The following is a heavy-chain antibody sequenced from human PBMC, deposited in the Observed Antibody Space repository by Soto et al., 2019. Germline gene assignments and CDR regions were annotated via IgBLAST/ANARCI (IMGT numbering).Heavy chain of an antibody. CDR3: ASSSAEGAAPPNWFDP. J-gene: IGHJ5*02. V-gene: IGHV1-69*06. Sequence: SVKVSCKASGGTFSSYVISWVRQAPGQGLEWMGGIIPIFGTANYAQKFQGRVTITADKSTSTAYMELSSLRSEDTAVYYCASSSAEGAAPPNWFDPWGQGTLVTVSS. D-gene: IGHD3-16*01. CDR2: IIPIFGTA. CDR1: GGTFSSYV.